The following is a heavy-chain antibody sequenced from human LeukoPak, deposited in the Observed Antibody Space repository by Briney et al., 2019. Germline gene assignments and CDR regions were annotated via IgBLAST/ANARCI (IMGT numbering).Heavy chain of an antibody. V-gene: IGHV1-2*02. D-gene: IGHD3-3*02. Sequence: ASVTVSFKASGYTFTDFYIHWVRQAPGQGLEYVGWVTPKSGDTYSPQRFQGRVTMTRDASISTAYMELSSLRSDDTAVYFCARVRLADERAWAYWGQGTLVTVSS. CDR3: ARVRLADERAWAY. J-gene: IGHJ4*02. CDR1: GYTFTDFY. CDR2: VTPKSGDT.